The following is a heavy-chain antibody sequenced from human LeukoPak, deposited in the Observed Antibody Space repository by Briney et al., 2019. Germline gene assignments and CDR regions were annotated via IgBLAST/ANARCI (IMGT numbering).Heavy chain of an antibody. J-gene: IGHJ4*03. CDR3: ARGKSGYDRYFDY. CDR2: IIPIFGTA. V-gene: IGHV1-69*06. D-gene: IGHD5-12*01. CDR1: GGTLSRYA. Sequence: EASVKVSCKASGGTLSRYAISWVRQAPGQGLEWMGGIIPIFGTANYAQKFQGRVTITADKSTSTAYMELSSLRSEDTAVYYCARGKSGYDRYFDYWGQGTMVTVSS.